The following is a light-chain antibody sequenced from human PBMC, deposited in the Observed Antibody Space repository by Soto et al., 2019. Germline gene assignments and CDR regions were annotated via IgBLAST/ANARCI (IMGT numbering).Light chain of an antibody. CDR2: KAA. CDR1: QSIITW. J-gene: IGKJ4*01. V-gene: IGKV1-5*03. Sequence: DIQMTQSHSTLPASVAGSVTIPCRSDQSIITWLAWYQQKPAKAANLLIYKAARLEPGGPPRFSGSGSGTQFTLTISFLQPHDFATYYCQQYNSYSPLTFGGGTKVDIK. CDR3: QQYNSYSPLT.